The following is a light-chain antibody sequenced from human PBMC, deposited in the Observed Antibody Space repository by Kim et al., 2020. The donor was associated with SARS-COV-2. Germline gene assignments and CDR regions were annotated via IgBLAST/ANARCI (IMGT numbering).Light chain of an antibody. CDR3: HSYDATNQV. CDR2: EDD. Sequence: GKTGTRSCTRSSGSIGSNYVQWYQQRPGSGPTTLIYEDDQKPSGVPDRFSGSIDSSSNSASLIISGLKPEDEAVYYCHSYDATNQVFGGGTQLTVL. V-gene: IGLV6-57*03. J-gene: IGLJ3*02. CDR1: SGSIGSNY.